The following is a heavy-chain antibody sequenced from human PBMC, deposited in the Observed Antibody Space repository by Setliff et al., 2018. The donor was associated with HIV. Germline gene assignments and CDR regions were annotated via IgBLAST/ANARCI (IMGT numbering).Heavy chain of an antibody. CDR3: ARGGGPTTAYYD. CDR2: INPSGSH. V-gene: IGHV4-34*01. Sequence: SETLSLTCDGYGGSLSSYYWTWIRQAPGKGLEWIGEINPSGSHDYNPSLKSRVTTSVDTSRKQSSLKLKSVTVADTAVYFCARGGGPTTAYYDWGQGTRVTVSS. D-gene: IGHD1-26*01. CDR1: GGSLSSYY. J-gene: IGHJ4*02.